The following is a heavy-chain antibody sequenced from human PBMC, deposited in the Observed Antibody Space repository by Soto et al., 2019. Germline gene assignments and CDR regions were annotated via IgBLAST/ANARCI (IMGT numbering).Heavy chain of an antibody. D-gene: IGHD6-13*01. CDR2: ISAYNGNT. V-gene: IGHV1-18*04. CDR3: AREMEQQLVRWGGMDV. J-gene: IGHJ6*02. CDR1: GYTFTSYG. Sequence: QVQLVQSGAEVKKPGASVKVSCKASGYTFTSYGISWVRQAPGQGREWMGWISAYNGNTNYAQKLQGRVTMTTDTSTSTAYMALRSLRSDDTAVYYCAREMEQQLVRWGGMDVWGQGTTVTVSS.